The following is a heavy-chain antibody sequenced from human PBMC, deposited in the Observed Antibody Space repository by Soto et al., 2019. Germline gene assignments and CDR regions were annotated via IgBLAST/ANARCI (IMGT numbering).Heavy chain of an antibody. V-gene: IGHV1-2*04. CDR2: INPNSGGT. Sequence: ASVKVSCKASGYTFTGYYMHWVRQAPGQGLEWMGWINPNSGGTNYAQKFQGWVTMTRDTSISTAYMELSRLRSDDTAVYYCASESRRTGSSLYGMDVWGQGTTVTVSS. J-gene: IGHJ6*02. CDR1: GYTFTGYY. CDR3: ASESRRTGSSLYGMDV. D-gene: IGHD3-10*01.